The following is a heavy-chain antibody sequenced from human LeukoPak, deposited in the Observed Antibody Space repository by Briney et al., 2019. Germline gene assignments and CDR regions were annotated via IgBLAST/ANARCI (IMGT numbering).Heavy chain of an antibody. CDR3: ARVEQPGAGYSYYMDV. V-gene: IGHV1-69*05. J-gene: IGHJ6*03. Sequence: AVTVSFKGSVGTFSSYSISWLRQAPAQGLEWMGGIIPIFGAATYAQKFQGRVTITTDESTSTAYMELSSLRSEDTAVYYCARVEQPGAGYSYYMDVWGKGTTVTVSS. CDR1: VGTFSSYS. CDR2: IIPIFGAA. D-gene: IGHD6-13*01.